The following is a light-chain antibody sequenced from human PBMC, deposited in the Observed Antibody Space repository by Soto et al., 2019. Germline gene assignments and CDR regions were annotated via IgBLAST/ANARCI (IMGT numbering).Light chain of an antibody. V-gene: IGKV3-15*01. CDR2: GAS. CDR3: QQYNNWPTPT. Sequence: EIVMTQSPATLSVSPGERATLSCRASQSIRSNLAWYQQKPGQAPRLLIYGASTRATGIPARFSGSGSGTEFTLTISSLQSEDFAVYYCQQYNNWPTPTFGQGTNLEIK. J-gene: IGKJ2*01. CDR1: QSIRSN.